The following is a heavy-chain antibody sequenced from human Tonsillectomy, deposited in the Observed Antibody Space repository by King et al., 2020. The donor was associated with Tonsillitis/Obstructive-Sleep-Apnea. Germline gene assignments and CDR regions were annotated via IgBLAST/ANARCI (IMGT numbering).Heavy chain of an antibody. CDR3: ARVIYDSSGYPDAFDI. D-gene: IGHD3-22*01. V-gene: IGHV3-7*01. CDR1: GFTFSTYW. Sequence: VQLVESGGGLVQPGGSLRLSCAASGFTFSTYWMSWVRQAPGKGLEWVANINQDGSAKYYVDSVKGRFTISRDNAKNSLYLQMNSLRAENTAVYFCARVIYDSSGYPDAFDIWGQGTMVTVSS. J-gene: IGHJ3*02. CDR2: INQDGSAK.